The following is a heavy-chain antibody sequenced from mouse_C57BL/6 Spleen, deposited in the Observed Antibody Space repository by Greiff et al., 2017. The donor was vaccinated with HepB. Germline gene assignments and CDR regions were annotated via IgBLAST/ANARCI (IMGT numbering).Heavy chain of an antibody. Sequence: QVQLQQPGAELVRPGSSVKLSCKASGYTFTSYWMHWVKQRPIQGLEWIGNIDPSDSETHYNQKFKDKATLTVDKSSSTAYMQLSSLTSEDSAVYYCARSTHDGHDDAMDYWGQGTSVTVSS. V-gene: IGHV1-52*01. CDR1: GYTFTSYW. J-gene: IGHJ4*01. CDR3: ARSTHDGHDDAMDY. CDR2: IDPSDSET. D-gene: IGHD2-12*01.